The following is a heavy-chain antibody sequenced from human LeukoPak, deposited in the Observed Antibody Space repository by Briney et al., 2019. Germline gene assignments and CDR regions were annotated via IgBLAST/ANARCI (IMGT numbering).Heavy chain of an antibody. CDR1: GGSISSYY. CDR2: IYYSGST. V-gene: IGHV4-59*01. J-gene: IGHJ4*02. Sequence: PSETLSLTCTVSGGSISSYYWSWIRQPPGKGLEWIGYIYYSGSTNYNPSLKSRVTISVDTSKNQFSLKLSSVTAADTAMYYCASYSYYDSSGYYYDYWGQGTLVTVSS. D-gene: IGHD3-22*01. CDR3: ASYSYYDSSGYYYDY.